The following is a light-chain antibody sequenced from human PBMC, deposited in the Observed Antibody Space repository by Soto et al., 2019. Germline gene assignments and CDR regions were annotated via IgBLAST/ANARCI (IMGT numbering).Light chain of an antibody. Sequence: EIVLTQSPGTLSLSPGERATLSCRASQSVSSSYLAWYQQKPGQAPRLLIYAASSMATGIPDRFSGSGSGTDFTLTISRLETEDFAVFYCQQYRSSPLTFGQGTKVEIK. CDR3: QQYRSSPLT. J-gene: IGKJ1*01. V-gene: IGKV3-20*01. CDR2: AAS. CDR1: QSVSSSY.